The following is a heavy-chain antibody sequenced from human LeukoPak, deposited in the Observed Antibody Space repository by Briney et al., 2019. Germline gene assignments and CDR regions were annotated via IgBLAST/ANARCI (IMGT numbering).Heavy chain of an antibody. CDR3: ARIGSSGYYDRNAFDI. Sequence: PSETLSLTCTVSGGSIRTYYWSWIRQPPGKGLEWIGYIFYSGSTNYNPSLKSRVTISVDMSKNQFSLKLTSVTAADTALYYCARIGSSGYYDRNAFDIWGQGTMVTVSS. V-gene: IGHV4-59*01. CDR1: GGSIRTYY. J-gene: IGHJ3*02. CDR2: IFYSGST. D-gene: IGHD3-22*01.